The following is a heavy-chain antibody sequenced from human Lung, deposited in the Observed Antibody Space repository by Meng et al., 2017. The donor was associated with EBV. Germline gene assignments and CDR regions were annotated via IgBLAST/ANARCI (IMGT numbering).Heavy chain of an antibody. CDR2: INHSGST. CDR3: VRSSGWVRTGFDP. D-gene: IGHD6-19*01. V-gene: IGHV4-34*01. CDR1: GGSFSGYY. Sequence: QVQLQRWGAGLLKPSETLSLTCAVYGGSFSGYYWSWIRQPPGKGLEWIGEINHSGSTNYNPSLKSRVTISVDTSKNQFSLKLSSVTAADTAVYYCVRSSGWVRTGFDPWGQGTLVTVSS. J-gene: IGHJ5*02.